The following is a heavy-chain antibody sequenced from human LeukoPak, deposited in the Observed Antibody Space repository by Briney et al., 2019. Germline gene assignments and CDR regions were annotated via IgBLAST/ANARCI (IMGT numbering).Heavy chain of an antibody. CDR3: ARDFAVGFPVALDV. Sequence: ASVKVSCKASGYTIADYFLHWVRQAPGQGLEWMGWINPNTGDTNCAQKFRGRVTLTRDTSTSTVYMDLSRLTSDDTAVYYCARDFAVGFPVALDVWGQGTMVTVSS. V-gene: IGHV1-2*02. CDR1: GYTIADYF. J-gene: IGHJ3*01. CDR2: INPNTGDT. D-gene: IGHD2-21*01.